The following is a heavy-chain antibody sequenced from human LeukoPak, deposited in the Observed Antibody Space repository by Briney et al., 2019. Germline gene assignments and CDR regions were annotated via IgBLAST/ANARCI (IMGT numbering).Heavy chain of an antibody. V-gene: IGHV1-2*02. D-gene: IGHD6-13*01. CDR1: GYTFTGYY. J-gene: IGHJ6*02. Sequence: ASVKVSCKASGYTFTGYYMHWMRQAPGQGLEWMGWINPNSGGTNYAQKFQGRVTMTRDTSISTAYMELSRLRSDDTAVYYCARDRISGSSSWLHYYYGMDVWGQGTTVTVSS. CDR3: ARDRISGSSSWLHYYYGMDV. CDR2: INPNSGGT.